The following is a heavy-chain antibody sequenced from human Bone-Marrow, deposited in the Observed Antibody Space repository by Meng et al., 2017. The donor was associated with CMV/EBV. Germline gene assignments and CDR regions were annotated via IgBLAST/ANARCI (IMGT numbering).Heavy chain of an antibody. Sequence: GESLKISCAASGFTFSSYAMHWVRQAPGKGLEWVAVISYDGSNKYYADSVKGRFTISRDNSKNTLYLQMNSLRAEDTAVYYCARVRGNSGSYFEGPGPYYFDYWGQGTRVTVSS. V-gene: IGHV3-30*04. CDR3: ARVRGNSGSYFEGPGPYYFDY. CDR2: ISYDGSNK. D-gene: IGHD1-26*01. CDR1: GFTFSSYA. J-gene: IGHJ4*02.